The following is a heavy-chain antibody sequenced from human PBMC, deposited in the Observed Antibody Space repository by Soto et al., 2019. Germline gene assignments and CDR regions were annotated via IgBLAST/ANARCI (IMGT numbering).Heavy chain of an antibody. CDR2: INPNSGGT. CDR1: GYTFTGYY. V-gene: IGHV1-2*04. D-gene: IGHD5-12*01. CDR3: ARDNIVATIPQGLGTGTENSGMDV. Sequence: GASVKVSCKASGYTFTGYYMHWVRQAPGQGLEWMGWINPNSGGTNYAQKFQGWVTMTRDTSISTAYMELSRLRSDDTAVYYCARDNIVATIPQGLGTGTENSGMDVWGQGTTVTVSS. J-gene: IGHJ6*02.